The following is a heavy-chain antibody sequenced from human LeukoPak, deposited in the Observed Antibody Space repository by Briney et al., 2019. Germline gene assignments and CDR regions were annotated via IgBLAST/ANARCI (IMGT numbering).Heavy chain of an antibody. J-gene: IGHJ4*02. CDR3: AKDGYRALWFGLGYYFDY. V-gene: IGHV3-23*01. CDR2: ISGSGGST. CDR1: GFTFSSYA. Sequence: PGGSLRLSCAASGFTFSSYAMSWVRQAPGKGLEWVSAISGSGGSTYYADSVKGRFTISRDNSKNTLYLQMNSLRAEDTAVYYCAKDGYRALWFGLGYYFDYWGQGTLVTVSS. D-gene: IGHD3-10*01.